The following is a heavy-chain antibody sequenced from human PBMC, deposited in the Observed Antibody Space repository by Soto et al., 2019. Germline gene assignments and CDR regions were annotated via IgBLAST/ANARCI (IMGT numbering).Heavy chain of an antibody. CDR1: GGTFSSYA. CDR2: ISPIFGTA. Sequence: GASVKVSCKASGGTFSSYAISWVRQAPGQGLEWMGGISPIFGTANYAQKFQGRVTITADESTSTAYMELSSLRSEDTAVYYCARTWFGDFSYYYYGMDVWGQGTTVTVSS. V-gene: IGHV1-69*13. D-gene: IGHD3-10*01. CDR3: ARTWFGDFSYYYYGMDV. J-gene: IGHJ6*02.